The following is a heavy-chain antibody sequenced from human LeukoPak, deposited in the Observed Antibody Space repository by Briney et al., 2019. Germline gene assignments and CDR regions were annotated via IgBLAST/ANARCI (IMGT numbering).Heavy chain of an antibody. V-gene: IGHV3-66*01. D-gene: IGHD5-12*01. Sequence: GGSLRLSCTASGFTFSNYAMSWVRQAPGKGLEWVSVIYSGGSTYYADSVKGRFTISRDNSKNTLYLQMNSLRAEDTAVYYCARSGYDTRFDYWGQGTLVTVSS. CDR2: IYSGGST. CDR1: GFTFSNYA. J-gene: IGHJ4*02. CDR3: ARSGYDTRFDY.